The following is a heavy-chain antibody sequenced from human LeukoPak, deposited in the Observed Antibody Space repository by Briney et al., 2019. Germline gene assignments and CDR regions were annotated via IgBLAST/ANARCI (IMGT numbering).Heavy chain of an antibody. Sequence: SETLSLTCTVSGGSISSVDYCWSWIRQPPGKGLGWFGYIYYSGSTYYNPSLKSRVTISVDTSKHQFSLKLSSLTAAATAVYYCARGIAAAGTTSSYYFDYWGQGTLVTVSS. CDR3: ARGIAAAGTTSSYYFDY. V-gene: IGHV4-30-4*01. D-gene: IGHD6-13*01. CDR1: GGSISSVDYC. J-gene: IGHJ4*02. CDR2: IYYSGST.